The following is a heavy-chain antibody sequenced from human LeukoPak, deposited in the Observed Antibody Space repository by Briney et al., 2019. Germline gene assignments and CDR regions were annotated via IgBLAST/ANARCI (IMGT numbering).Heavy chain of an antibody. Sequence: PSETLSLTCTVSGGSLSSGGYYWSWIRQPPGKGLEWIGYIYHSGSTYYNPSLKSRVTISVDRSKNQFSLKLSSVTAADTAVYYCARDSGYDFWSGYYADFDYWGQGTLVTVSS. CDR2: IYHSGST. CDR1: GGSLSSGGYY. D-gene: IGHD3-3*01. V-gene: IGHV4-30-2*01. CDR3: ARDSGYDFWSGYYADFDY. J-gene: IGHJ4*02.